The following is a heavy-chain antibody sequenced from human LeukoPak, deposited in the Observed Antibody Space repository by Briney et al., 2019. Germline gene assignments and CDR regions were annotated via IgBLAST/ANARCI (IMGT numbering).Heavy chain of an antibody. Sequence: SETLSLTCSVSIGSISSSKWWSWVRQSPVKGLEWIGEIYLYGTTNYNPSFTSRVTMSVDRSRNQYSLKLLSVTAADTAVYYCAWVDGDGGGWGPGTLVTVSS. V-gene: IGHV4-4*02. D-gene: IGHD3-16*01. CDR2: IYLYGTT. J-gene: IGHJ4*02. CDR3: AWVDGDGGG. CDR1: IGSISSSKW.